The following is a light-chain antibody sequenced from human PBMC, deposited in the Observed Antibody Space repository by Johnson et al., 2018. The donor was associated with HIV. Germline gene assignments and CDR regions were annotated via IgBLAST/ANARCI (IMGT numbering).Light chain of an antibody. V-gene: IGLV1-51*01. CDR3: GTWDSSLSAHV. CDR1: SSNIGNNY. CDR2: DIN. Sequence: QSVLTQPPSVSAAPGQKVTISCSGSSSNIGNNYVSWYQQLPGTAPKLLIYDINKRPSGIPDRFSGSKSGTSATLGITGLQTGDEADYYCGTWDSSLSAHVFGTGTKVSVL. J-gene: IGLJ1*01.